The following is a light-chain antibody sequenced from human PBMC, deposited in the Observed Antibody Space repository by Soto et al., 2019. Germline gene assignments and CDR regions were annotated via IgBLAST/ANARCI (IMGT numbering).Light chain of an antibody. CDR3: QQYDSSPRT. CDR2: GAS. Sequence: EIVLTQTRGTLALSPEQRATLSCRASQSVSSNLAWYQQKPGQAPRLLIYGASSRATGIPDRFSGSRSGTDFTLTISRLEPEDFAVYYCQQYDSSPRTFGQGTKVDIK. V-gene: IGKV3-20*01. J-gene: IGKJ1*01. CDR1: QSVSSN.